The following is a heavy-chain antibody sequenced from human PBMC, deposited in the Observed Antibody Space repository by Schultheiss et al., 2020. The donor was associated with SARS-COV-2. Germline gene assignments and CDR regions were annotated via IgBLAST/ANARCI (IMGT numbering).Heavy chain of an antibody. V-gene: IGHV4-34*01. D-gene: IGHD3-22*01. Sequence: SETLSLTCAVYGGSFSGYFGSWIRQSPGKGLEWIGEISQSGSINYNPSLKSRVTISVDTSKHQFSLKLSSVTAEDTAVYYCARSISGYHSGGFDIWGQGTMVTVSS. CDR2: ISQSGSI. CDR1: GGSFSGYF. CDR3: ARSISGYHSGGFDI. J-gene: IGHJ3*02.